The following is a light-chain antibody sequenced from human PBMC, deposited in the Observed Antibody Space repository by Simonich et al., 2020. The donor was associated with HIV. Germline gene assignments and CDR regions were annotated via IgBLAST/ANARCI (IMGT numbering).Light chain of an antibody. CDR3: LQHYSYPPT. CDR2: DAS. CDR1: QSVSSY. Sequence: EIVMTQSPATLSLSPGESAILSCRASQSVSSYLAWYQQKPGQAPRLLLYDASNRATGIPARFSGSGSGTEFTLTITSLQPEDFATYYCLQHYSYPPTFGQGTKLEI. J-gene: IGKJ2*01. V-gene: IGKV3D-15*01.